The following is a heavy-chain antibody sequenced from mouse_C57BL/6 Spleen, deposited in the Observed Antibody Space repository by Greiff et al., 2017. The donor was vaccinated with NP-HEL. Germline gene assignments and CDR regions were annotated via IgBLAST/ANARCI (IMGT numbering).Heavy chain of an antibody. CDR1: GYTFTDYY. CDR2: IYPGSGNT. CDR3: AREGNWDY. D-gene: IGHD4-1*01. Sequence: VQLQQSGAELVRPGASVKLSCKASGYTFTDYYINWVKQRPGQGLEWIARIYPGSGNTYYNEKFKGKATLTAEKSSSTAYMQLSSLTSEDSAVYFCAREGNWDYWGQGTTLTVSS. V-gene: IGHV1-76*01. J-gene: IGHJ2*01.